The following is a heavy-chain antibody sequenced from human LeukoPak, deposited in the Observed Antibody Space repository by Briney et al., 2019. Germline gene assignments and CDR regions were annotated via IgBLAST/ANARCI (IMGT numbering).Heavy chain of an antibody. CDR3: ASTLKENSGSHDALDI. J-gene: IGHJ3*02. CDR2: ISSSGSTI. CDR1: GFTFSDYY. Sequence: PGGSLRLSCAASGFTFSDYYMSWIRQAPGKGLEWVSYISSSGSTIYYADSVKGRFTISRDNAKNSLYLQMNSLRAEDTAVYYCASTLKENSGSHDALDIWGQGTMVTVSS. V-gene: IGHV3-11*01. D-gene: IGHD1-26*01.